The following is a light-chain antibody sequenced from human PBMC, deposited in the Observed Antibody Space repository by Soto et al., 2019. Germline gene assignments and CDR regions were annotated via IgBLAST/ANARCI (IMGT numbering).Light chain of an antibody. V-gene: IGLV2-14*01. Sequence: QSVLTQPASVSVSPGQSITISSTGTTSDVGGYNYVSWYQQHPGKAPKLMIYEVSNRPSGVSNRFSGSKSGNTASLTISGLQAEDEADYYCSSYTSSSTYVFGTGTKVTVL. CDR1: TSDVGGYNY. CDR2: EVS. CDR3: SSYTSSSTYV. J-gene: IGLJ1*01.